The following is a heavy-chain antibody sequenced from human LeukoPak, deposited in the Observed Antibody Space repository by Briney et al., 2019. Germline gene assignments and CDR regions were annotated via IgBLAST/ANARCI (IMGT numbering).Heavy chain of an antibody. Sequence: GGSLRLSCAASGFTFSNAWMSWVRQAPGRGLEWVGRIKSKTDGGTTDYAAPVKGRFTISRDDSKNTLYLQMNSLKTEDTAVYYCTTLRTHAAHCSSTSCSFDYWGQGTLVTVSS. J-gene: IGHJ4*02. D-gene: IGHD2-2*01. CDR3: TTLRTHAAHCSSTSCSFDY. V-gene: IGHV3-15*01. CDR1: GFTFSNAW. CDR2: IKSKTDGGTT.